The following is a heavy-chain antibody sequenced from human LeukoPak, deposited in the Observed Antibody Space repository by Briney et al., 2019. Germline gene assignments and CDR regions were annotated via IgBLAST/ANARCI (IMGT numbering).Heavy chain of an antibody. J-gene: IGHJ4*02. CDR3: ARSRVEMATSLLDY. CDR1: GFTFSNYW. D-gene: IGHD5-24*01. V-gene: IGHV3-74*01. CDR2: INSDGSTT. Sequence: PGGSLRLPCAASGFTFSNYWMHWVRQAPGKGLVWVSRINSDGSTTTYADSVKGRFTISRDNAKNTLYLQMNSLRAEDTAVYYCARSRVEMATSLLDYWGQGTLVTVSS.